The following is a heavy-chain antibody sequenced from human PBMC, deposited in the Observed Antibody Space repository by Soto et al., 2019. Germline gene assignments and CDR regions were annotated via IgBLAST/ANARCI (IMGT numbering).Heavy chain of an antibody. Sequence: SQTLSLTCAISGDSVSSNSAAWNWIRQSPSRGLEWLGRTYYRSKWYNDYAVSVKSRITINPDTSKNQFSLQLNSVTPEDTALYYCARHSRIAVAGRGPWFDPWGQGTLVTVSS. D-gene: IGHD6-19*01. CDR2: TYYRSKWYN. J-gene: IGHJ5*02. CDR1: GDSVSSNSAA. CDR3: ARHSRIAVAGRGPWFDP. V-gene: IGHV6-1*01.